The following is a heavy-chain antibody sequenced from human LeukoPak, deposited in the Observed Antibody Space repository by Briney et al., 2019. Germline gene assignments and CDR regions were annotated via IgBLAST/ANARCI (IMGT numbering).Heavy chain of an antibody. CDR2: ITGGGGVT. D-gene: IGHD4-17*01. CDR3: AKPRRAETIYSDAFDI. Sequence: GGSLRLSCAASGFTFSTYAMTWVRQAPGKGLEWVSTITGGGGVTYYADSVKGRFTISRDDSKNTLYLHMNSLRVEDTAVFYCAKPRRAETIYSDAFDIWGQGTVVTVSS. CDR1: GFTFSTYA. J-gene: IGHJ3*02. V-gene: IGHV3-23*01.